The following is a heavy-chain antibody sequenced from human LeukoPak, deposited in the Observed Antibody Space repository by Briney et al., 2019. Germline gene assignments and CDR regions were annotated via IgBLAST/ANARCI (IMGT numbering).Heavy chain of an antibody. D-gene: IGHD3-3*01. Sequence: SETLSLTCTVSGGSISSSSYYWGWIRQPLGKGLEWIGSIYYSGSTYYNPSLKSRVTISVDTSKNQFSLKLSSVTAADTAVYYCARGTFGVRAFDIWGQGTMVTVSS. V-gene: IGHV4-39*07. CDR3: ARGTFGVRAFDI. CDR1: GGSISSSSYY. CDR2: IYYSGST. J-gene: IGHJ3*02.